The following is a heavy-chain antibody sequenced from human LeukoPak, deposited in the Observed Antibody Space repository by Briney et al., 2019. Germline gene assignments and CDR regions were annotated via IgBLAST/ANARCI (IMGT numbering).Heavy chain of an antibody. V-gene: IGHV4-61*01. D-gene: IGHD1-1*01. CDR2: IYYSGST. J-gene: IGHJ6*02. Sequence: SETLSLTCTVSGGSIRSSYYYWGWIRQPPGKGLEWIGYIYYSGSTNYNPSLKSRVTISVDTSKNQFSLKLSSVTAADTAVYYCARDFPGTTAGYYYYGMDVWGQGTTVTVSS. CDR3: ARDFPGTTAGYYYYGMDV. CDR1: GGSIRSSYYY.